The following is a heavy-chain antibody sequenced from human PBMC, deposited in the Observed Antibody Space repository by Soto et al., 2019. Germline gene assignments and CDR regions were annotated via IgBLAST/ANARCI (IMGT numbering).Heavy chain of an antibody. J-gene: IGHJ4*03. Sequence: ASVKVSCKASGYTFTGYYMHWVRQAPGQGLEWMGWINPNSGGTNYAQKFQGWVTMTRDTSISTAYMELSRLRSDDTAVYYCARSIDYGDYVYDYWGQGTTVTAPQ. CDR2: INPNSGGT. V-gene: IGHV1-2*04. D-gene: IGHD4-17*01. CDR1: GYTFTGYY. CDR3: ARSIDYGDYVYDY.